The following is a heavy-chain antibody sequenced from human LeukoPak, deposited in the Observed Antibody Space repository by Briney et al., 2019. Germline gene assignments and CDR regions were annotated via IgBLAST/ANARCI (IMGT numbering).Heavy chain of an antibody. CDR2: INHGGTT. Sequence: PSETLSLTCAVSGASFSSYYWSWIRQPPGKGLEWIGEINHGGTTKYNASLKSRITISVDMSKNQFSLKLSSVTAADTAVYYCARGPPRRDVLYDSSGYKTKAFDYWGQGTLVTVSS. J-gene: IGHJ4*02. D-gene: IGHD3-22*01. CDR3: ARGPPRRDVLYDSSGYKTKAFDY. V-gene: IGHV4-34*01. CDR1: GASFSSYY.